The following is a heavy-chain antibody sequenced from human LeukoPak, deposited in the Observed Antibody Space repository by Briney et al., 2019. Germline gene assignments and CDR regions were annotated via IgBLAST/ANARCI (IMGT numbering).Heavy chain of an antibody. V-gene: IGHV1-69*13. CDR2: ILPIFGTA. CDR1: GGTFSSYA. Sequence: ASVKVSCKASGGTFSSYAISWVRQAPGQGLEWMGGILPIFGTANYAQKFQGRVTITADESTSTAYMELSSLRSEDTAVYYCARIHCSSTSCFGGLYYYYMDVWGKGTTVTVSS. D-gene: IGHD2-2*01. CDR3: ARIHCSSTSCFGGLYYYYMDV. J-gene: IGHJ6*03.